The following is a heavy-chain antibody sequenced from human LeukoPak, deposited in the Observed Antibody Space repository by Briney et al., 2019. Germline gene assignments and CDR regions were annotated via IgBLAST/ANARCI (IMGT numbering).Heavy chain of an antibody. V-gene: IGHV3-11*01. CDR3: ARDHSSMVRSPTPRFDP. CDR2: ISSSGSTI. D-gene: IGHD3-10*01. Sequence: GGSLRLSCAASGFTFSDYYMSWIRQAPGKGLEWVSYISSSGSTIYYADSVKGRFTISRDNAKNSLYLQMNSLRAEDTAVYYCARDHSSMVRSPTPRFDPWGQGTLVTVSS. J-gene: IGHJ5*02. CDR1: GFTFSDYY.